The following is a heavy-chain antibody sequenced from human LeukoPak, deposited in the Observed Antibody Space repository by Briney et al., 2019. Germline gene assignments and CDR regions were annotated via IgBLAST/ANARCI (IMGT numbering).Heavy chain of an antibody. CDR1: GFTFSSYS. J-gene: IGHJ6*02. CDR3: ARDKVTMAQEDYYYYGMDV. D-gene: IGHD4-11*01. V-gene: IGHV3-21*01. CDR2: ISSSSSYI. Sequence: GGSLRLSCAASGFTFSSYSMNWVRQAPGKGLEWVSSISSSSSYIYYADSVKGRFTISRDNAKNSLYLQMNSLRAEDTAVYYCARDKVTMAQEDYYYYGMDVWGQGTTVTVSS.